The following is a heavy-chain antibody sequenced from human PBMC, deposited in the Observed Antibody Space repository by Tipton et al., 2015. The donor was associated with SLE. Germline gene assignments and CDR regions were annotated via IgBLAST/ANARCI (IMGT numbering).Heavy chain of an antibody. V-gene: IGHV3-49*03. CDR1: GFTFGDYA. CDR2: IRSKAYSGTT. J-gene: IGHJ6*02. D-gene: IGHD4-17*01. Sequence: RSLRLSCTASGFTFGDYAMSWFRQAPGKGLEWVGFIRSKAYSGTTEYAASVKGRFTISRDDFKSIAYLQMNSLKTEDTAVYYCSRDRDGDYDVDYYGLDVWGQGTTVTVSS. CDR3: SRDRDGDYDVDYYGLDV.